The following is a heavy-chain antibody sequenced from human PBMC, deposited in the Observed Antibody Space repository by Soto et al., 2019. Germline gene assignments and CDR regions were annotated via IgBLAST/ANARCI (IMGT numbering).Heavy chain of an antibody. V-gene: IGHV4-30-2*01. CDR3: ARGEDYGGNFDY. Sequence: SETLSLTCDVSGVSISSGGYSWSWIRQPPGKGLEWIGYIYHSGSTYYNPSLKSRVTISVDRSKNQFSLKLSSVTAADTAVYYCARGEDYGGNFDYWGQGTLVTVSS. D-gene: IGHD4-17*01. J-gene: IGHJ4*02. CDR1: GVSISSGGYS. CDR2: IYHSGST.